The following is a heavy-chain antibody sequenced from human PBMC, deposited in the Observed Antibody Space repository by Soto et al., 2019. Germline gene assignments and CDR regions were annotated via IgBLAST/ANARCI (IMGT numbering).Heavy chain of an antibody. CDR3: ARDLGGYPVGFDY. CDR2: IGSSSSYI. D-gene: IGHD5-12*01. J-gene: IGHJ4*02. CDR1: GFTFSSYS. V-gene: IGHV3-21*01. Sequence: GGSLRLSCAASGFTFSSYSMNWVRQAPGKGLEWVSSIGSSSSYIYYADSVKGRFTISRDNAKNSLYLQMNSLRAEDTAVYYCARDLGGYPVGFDYWGQGTLVTVSS.